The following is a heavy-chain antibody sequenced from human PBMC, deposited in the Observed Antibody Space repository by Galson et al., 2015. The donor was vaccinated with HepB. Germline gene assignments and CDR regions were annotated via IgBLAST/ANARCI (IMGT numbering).Heavy chain of an antibody. J-gene: IGHJ3*02. CDR3: ARTPPLGATTWLPAFDI. Sequence: VKVSCKASGGTFSSYGISWVRQAPGQGLEWMGWISAYNGNTNYAQKLQGRVTMTTDTSTSTAYMELRSLRSDDTAVYYCARTPPLGATTWLPAFDIWGQGTMVTVSS. CDR2: ISAYNGNT. CDR1: GGTFSSYG. D-gene: IGHD1-26*01. V-gene: IGHV1-18*01.